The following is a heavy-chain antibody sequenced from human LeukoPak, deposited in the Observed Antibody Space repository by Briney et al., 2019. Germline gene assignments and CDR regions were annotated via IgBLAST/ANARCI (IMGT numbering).Heavy chain of an antibody. CDR2: IYPGDSDT. CDR1: GFTFSSYW. V-gene: IGHV5-51*01. D-gene: IGHD6-6*01. CDR3: AREYTTSSSFDS. Sequence: GGSLRLSCAASGFTFSSYWMSWVRQMPGKGLEWMGIIYPGDSDTRYSPSFRGQVTISADKSISTAYLQWSSLKASDTAMYYCAREYTTSSSFDSWGQGTLVTVSS. J-gene: IGHJ4*02.